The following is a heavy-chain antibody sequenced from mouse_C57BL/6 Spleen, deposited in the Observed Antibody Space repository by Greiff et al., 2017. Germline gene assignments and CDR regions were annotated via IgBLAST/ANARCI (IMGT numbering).Heavy chain of an antibody. CDR1: GYTFTSYW. D-gene: IGHD2-4*01. CDR2: IHPSASDT. J-gene: IGHJ1*03. V-gene: IGHV1-74*01. Sequence: QVQLQQSGAELVKPGASVKVSCKASGYTFTSYWMHWVKQRPGQGLEWIGRIHPSASDTNYNQKFKGKATLTVDKSSSTAYMQLSSLTSEDSAVYYCAIQGDDSWYFDVWGTGTTVTVSS. CDR3: AIQGDDSWYFDV.